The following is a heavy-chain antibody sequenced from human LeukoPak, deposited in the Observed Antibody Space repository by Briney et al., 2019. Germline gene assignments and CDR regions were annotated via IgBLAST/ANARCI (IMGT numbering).Heavy chain of an antibody. CDR1: GDSISSYY. Sequence: PSETLSLTCTVSGDSISSYYWSWIRQPAERGLEWLGHIYTSGSTNSYTSGSTDYNPSLKSRVTISLDRPKNQFSLKLSSVTAADTAVYYCAAFLSGTYWYFDYWGQGALVTVSS. CDR2: IYTSGST. CDR3: AAFLSGTYWYFDY. V-gene: IGHV4-4*07. J-gene: IGHJ4*02. D-gene: IGHD1-26*01.